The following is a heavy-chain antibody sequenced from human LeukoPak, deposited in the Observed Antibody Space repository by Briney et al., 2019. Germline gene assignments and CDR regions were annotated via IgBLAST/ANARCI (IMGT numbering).Heavy chain of an antibody. CDR1: GYTFTGYY. V-gene: IGHV1-2*02. J-gene: IGHJ4*02. CDR3: ARATHFTVTQDFFGY. Sequence: ASVKVSCKASGYTFTGYYIHWVRQAPGQGLEWMGLINPNSGGTNYEQRFQGRVTMTRDTSISTAYMELSRLRSDDTAVYYCARATHFTVTQDFFGYWGQGTLVTVSS. CDR2: INPNSGGT. D-gene: IGHD4-17*01.